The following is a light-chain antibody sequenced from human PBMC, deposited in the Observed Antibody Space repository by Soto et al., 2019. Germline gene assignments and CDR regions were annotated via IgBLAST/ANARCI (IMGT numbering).Light chain of an antibody. Sequence: EIVMTQSPATLSVSPGERATLSCRASQSVSSDLAWYHQKPGQAPRLLIYGASTRATGIPARFSDSGSGTEFTLTINSLQSEDFATYYCQQYNSYSLTFGGGTKVEIK. CDR3: QQYNSYSLT. CDR2: GAS. J-gene: IGKJ4*01. V-gene: IGKV3-15*01. CDR1: QSVSSD.